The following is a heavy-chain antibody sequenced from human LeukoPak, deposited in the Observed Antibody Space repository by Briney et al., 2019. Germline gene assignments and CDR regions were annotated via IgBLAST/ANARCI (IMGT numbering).Heavy chain of an antibody. Sequence: GASVKVSCKVSGYTLTELSMHWGREAPGKGLEWMGGFDPEDGETIYAQKFQGRDTMTEDTSTDTAYMALSSVRYEDTAVYYCATGGEYSSSWYGFYDYWGQGTLVTVSS. J-gene: IGHJ4*02. CDR3: ATGGEYSSSWYGFYDY. CDR1: GYTLTELS. CDR2: FDPEDGET. D-gene: IGHD6-13*01. V-gene: IGHV1-24*01.